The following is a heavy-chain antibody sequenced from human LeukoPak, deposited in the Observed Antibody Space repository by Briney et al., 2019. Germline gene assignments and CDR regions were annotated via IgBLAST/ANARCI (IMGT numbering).Heavy chain of an antibody. CDR3: ATVGLMGRLNIVGATMFDP. CDR1: GYTFIGYY. CDR2: INPNSGGT. V-gene: IGHV1-2*02. D-gene: IGHD1-26*01. J-gene: IGHJ5*02. Sequence: GASVKVSCKASGYTFIGYYMHWVRQAPGQGLEWMGWINPNSGGTDYAQKFQGRVTMTRDTSISTAYMELSRLRSDDTAVYYCATVGLMGRLNIVGATMFDPWGQGTLVTVSS.